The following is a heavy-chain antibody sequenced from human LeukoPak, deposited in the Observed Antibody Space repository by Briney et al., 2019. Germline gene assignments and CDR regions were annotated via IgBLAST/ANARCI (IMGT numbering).Heavy chain of an antibody. V-gene: IGHV4-59*01. Sequence: SETLSLTCTVSGGSISSYYWSWIRQPPGKGLEWIGYIYYGGSTNYNPSLKSRVTISVDTSKNQFSLKLSSVTAADTAVYYCARGGMVYAIVWGQGTLVTVSS. D-gene: IGHD2-8*01. CDR1: GGSISSYY. J-gene: IGHJ4*02. CDR2: IYYGGST. CDR3: ARGGMVYAIV.